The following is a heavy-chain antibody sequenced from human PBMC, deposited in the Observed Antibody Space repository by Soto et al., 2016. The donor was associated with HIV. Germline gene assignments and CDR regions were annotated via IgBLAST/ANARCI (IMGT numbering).Heavy chain of an antibody. V-gene: IGHV1-18*04. D-gene: IGHD2-15*01. Sequence: QVQLVQSGAEVKKPGASVKVSCKASGYTFTGYYMHWVRQAPGQGLEWMGWVSAYSGNTNYAQKLQGRVTMTTDTSTSTAYMELRSLRSDDTAVYYCARDDEYCSGGSCAKHFQHWGQGTLVTVSS. CDR3: ARDDEYCSGGSCAKHFQH. J-gene: IGHJ1*01. CDR1: GYTFTGYY. CDR2: VSAYSGNT.